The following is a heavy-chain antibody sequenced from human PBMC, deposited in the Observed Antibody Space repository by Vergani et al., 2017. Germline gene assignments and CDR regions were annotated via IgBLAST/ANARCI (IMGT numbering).Heavy chain of an antibody. J-gene: IGHJ3*01. D-gene: IGHD1-26*01. V-gene: IGHV4-59*01. CDR2: IYYRGST. CDR1: GGSISSYY. Sequence: QVQLQESGPGLVKPSETLSLTCTVSGGSISSYYWSWIRQPPGKGLEWFGYIYYRGSTNYNPSLKSRVTISVDTSKNQFSLKLSSVTAPDTAVYYCARDRVGAPFDAFEFWGQGTMVTVSS. CDR3: ARDRVGAPFDAFEF.